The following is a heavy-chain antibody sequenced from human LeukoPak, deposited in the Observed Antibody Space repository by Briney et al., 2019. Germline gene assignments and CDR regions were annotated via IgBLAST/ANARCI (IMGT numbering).Heavy chain of an antibody. CDR1: GFTVSSNC. Sequence: GGSLRLSCAASGFTVSSNCMSWVRQAPGKGLEWVSVIYSGGSTYYADSVKGRFTISRDNSKNTLYLQMNSLRAEDTAVYYCARENVAAVAGTSDAFDIWGQGTMVTVSS. J-gene: IGHJ3*02. CDR3: ARENVAAVAGTSDAFDI. CDR2: IYSGGST. V-gene: IGHV3-66*01. D-gene: IGHD6-19*01.